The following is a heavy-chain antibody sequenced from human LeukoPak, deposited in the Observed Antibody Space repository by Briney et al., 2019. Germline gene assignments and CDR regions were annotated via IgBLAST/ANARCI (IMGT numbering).Heavy chain of an antibody. CDR2: IYYSGST. CDR3: ARGLRDSSGYYPNHFDY. V-gene: IGHV4-31*03. CDR1: GGSISSGGYY. J-gene: IGHJ4*02. D-gene: IGHD3-22*01. Sequence: SQTLSLTCTVSGGSISSGGYYWSWIRQHPGKGLEWIGYIYYSGSTYYNPSLKSRVTISVDTSKNQFSLKLSSVTAADTAAYYCARGLRDSSGYYPNHFDYWGQGTLVTVSS.